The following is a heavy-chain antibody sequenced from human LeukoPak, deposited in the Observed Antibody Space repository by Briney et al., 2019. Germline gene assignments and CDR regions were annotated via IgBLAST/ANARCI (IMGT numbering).Heavy chain of an antibody. V-gene: IGHV1-2*02. CDR3: ARGTIVGARRGRLNWFGP. J-gene: IGHJ5*02. CDR1: GYTFTGYY. Sequence: ASVKVSCKASGYTFTGYYMHWVRQAPGQGLEWMGWINPNSGGTNYAQKFQGRVTMTRDTSISTAYMELSRLRSDDTAVYYCARGTIVGARRGRLNWFGPWGQGTLVTVSS. CDR2: INPNSGGT. D-gene: IGHD1-26*01.